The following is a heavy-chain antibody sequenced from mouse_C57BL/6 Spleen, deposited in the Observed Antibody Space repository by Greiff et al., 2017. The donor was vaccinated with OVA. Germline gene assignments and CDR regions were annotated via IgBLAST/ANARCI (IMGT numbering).Heavy chain of an antibody. D-gene: IGHD2-3*01. CDR1: GFTFSDYR. CDR3: TRRYDGYYSWYFDV. Sequence: EVKVIESGGGLVQPGGSMKLSCAASGFTFSDYRMDWVHHSPEHGLEWVAEIRNGASNYATYYVVSVNGRLTISRDDSKSSVYLQMNSIRAADTGMYYCTRRYDGYYSWYFDVWGTGTTVTVSS. J-gene: IGHJ1*03. V-gene: IGHV6-5*01. CDR2: IRNGASNYAT.